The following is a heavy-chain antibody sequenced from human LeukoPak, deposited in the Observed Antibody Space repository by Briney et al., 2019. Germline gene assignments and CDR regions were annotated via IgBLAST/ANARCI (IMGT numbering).Heavy chain of an antibody. CDR2: MNPNSGNT. J-gene: IGHJ6*03. Sequence: ASVKVSCKASGYTFTSYDINWVRQATGQGLEWMGWMNPNSGNTGCAQKFQGRVTMTRNTSISTAYMELSSLRSEDTAVYYCARGVITMIVVVKYYYYMDVWGKGTTVTVSS. CDR3: ARGVITMIVVVKYYYYMDV. CDR1: GYTFTSYD. V-gene: IGHV1-8*01. D-gene: IGHD3-22*01.